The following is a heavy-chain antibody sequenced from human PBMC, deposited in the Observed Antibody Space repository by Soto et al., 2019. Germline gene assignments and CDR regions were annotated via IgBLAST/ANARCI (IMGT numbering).Heavy chain of an antibody. CDR2: IYYSGST. Sequence: QLQLQESGPGLVKPSETLSLTCTVSGGSISSSSYYWGWIRQPPGKGLEWFGSIYYSGSTYYNPSLKSRVTISVDTSKNQFSLKLSSVTAADTAVYYCARSGILVRRYFDYWGQGTLVTVSS. CDR3: ARSGILVRRYFDY. CDR1: GGSISSSSYY. D-gene: IGHD3-10*01. V-gene: IGHV4-39*01. J-gene: IGHJ4*02.